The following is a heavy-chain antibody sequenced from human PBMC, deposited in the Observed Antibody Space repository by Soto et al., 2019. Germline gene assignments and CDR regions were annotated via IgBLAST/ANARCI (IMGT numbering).Heavy chain of an antibody. Sequence: SGPTLVNPTQTLTLTCTFSGFSLSTSGVGVGWIRQPPGKALEWLALIYWDDDKRYSPSLKSRLTITKDTSKNQVVLTMTNMDPVDTATYYCAHMDLGYCSGGSCERYFDYWGQGTLVTVSS. CDR3: AHMDLGYCSGGSCERYFDY. J-gene: IGHJ4*02. CDR2: IYWDDDK. D-gene: IGHD2-15*01. CDR1: GFSLSTSGVG. V-gene: IGHV2-5*02.